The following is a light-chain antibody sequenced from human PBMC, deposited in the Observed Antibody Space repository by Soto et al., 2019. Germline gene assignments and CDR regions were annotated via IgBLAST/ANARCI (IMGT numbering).Light chain of an antibody. CDR3: QQRSNWPVT. CDR1: QSVSSY. J-gene: IGKJ1*01. CDR2: DAS. Sequence: EIVLTQSPGTLSLSPGERATLSCRASQSVSSYLAWYQQKHGQAPRLLIYDASTRATGISARFSGSGSGTDFTLTISSLEPEDFAVYYGQQRSNWPVTFGQGTKVEVK. V-gene: IGKV3-11*01.